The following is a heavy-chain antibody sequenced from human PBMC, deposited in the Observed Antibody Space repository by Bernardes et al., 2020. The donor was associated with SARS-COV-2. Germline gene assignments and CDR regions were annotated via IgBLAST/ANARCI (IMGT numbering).Heavy chain of an antibody. CDR3: ARVVNIEGNNNDYFDH. CDR1: GGSINTGSFN. Sequence: SETLSLTCTVSGGSINTGSFNWAWIRQPAGKGPEWIGRIYSRGATNYSPSFRSRVTISVDTSKNQFFLNLSSATAADTAVYYCARVVNIEGNNNDYFDHWGQGTLVTVSS. CDR2: IYSRGAT. D-gene: IGHD1-26*01. V-gene: IGHV4-61*02. J-gene: IGHJ4*02.